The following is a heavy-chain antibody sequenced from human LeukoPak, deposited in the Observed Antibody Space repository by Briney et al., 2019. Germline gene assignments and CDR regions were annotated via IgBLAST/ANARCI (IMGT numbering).Heavy chain of an antibody. D-gene: IGHD7-27*01. V-gene: IGHV3-30*02. Sequence: GGSLRLSCEVSGFIFRNYGMHWVRRTPGKGLEWVAFIRSDGSDKYYADSVKGRFTISRDTPKNKLYLQMNGLRAEDTAPYYCVKDEDWGFGSWGQGTPVTVSS. J-gene: IGHJ4*02. CDR2: IRSDGSDK. CDR1: GFIFRNYG. CDR3: VKDEDWGFGS.